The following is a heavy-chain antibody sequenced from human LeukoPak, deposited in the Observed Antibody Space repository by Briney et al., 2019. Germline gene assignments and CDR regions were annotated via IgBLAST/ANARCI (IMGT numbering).Heavy chain of an antibody. CDR2: IIPILGIA. CDR3: ARVRGVGWYFNY. D-gene: IGHD6-19*01. V-gene: IGHV1-69*04. J-gene: IGHJ4*02. CDR1: GYTFTGYY. Sequence: SVKVSCKASGYTFTGYYIHWVRQAPGQGLEWMGRIIPILGIANYAQKFQGRVTITADESTSTAYMELSSLRSEDTAVYYCARVRGVGWYFNYWGQGTLVTVSS.